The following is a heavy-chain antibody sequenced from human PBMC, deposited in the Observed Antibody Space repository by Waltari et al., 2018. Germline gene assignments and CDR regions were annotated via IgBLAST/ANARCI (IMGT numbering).Heavy chain of an antibody. CDR3: ARGAIFGVVRGAFDI. D-gene: IGHD3-3*01. J-gene: IGHJ3*02. V-gene: IGHV1-2*02. CDR1: GYPFTGYY. CDR2: INPNSGGT. Sequence: QVQLVQSGAEVKKPGASVKVSCKASGYPFTGYYMHWVRQAPGQGLEGMGWINPNSGGTNYAQKFQGRVTMTRDTSISTAYMELSRLRSDDTAVYYCARGAIFGVVRGAFDIWGQGTMVTVSS.